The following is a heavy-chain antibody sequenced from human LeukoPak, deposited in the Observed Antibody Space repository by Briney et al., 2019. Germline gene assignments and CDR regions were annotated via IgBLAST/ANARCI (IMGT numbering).Heavy chain of an antibody. CDR1: GGSISSYY. CDR3: AKTFGSSWYFDY. V-gene: IGHV3-23*01. CDR2: IRGSSSGT. D-gene: IGHD6-13*01. J-gene: IGHJ4*02. Sequence: ETLSLTCTVSGGSISSYYWSWVRQPPGKGLEWVAAIRGSSSGTYYADSVKGRFTISRDNSKNTLYLQMNSLRAEDTAIYYCAKTFGSSWYFDYWGQGTLVTVSS.